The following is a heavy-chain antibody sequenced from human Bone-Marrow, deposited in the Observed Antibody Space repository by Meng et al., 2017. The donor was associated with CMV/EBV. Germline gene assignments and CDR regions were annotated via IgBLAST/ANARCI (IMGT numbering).Heavy chain of an antibody. V-gene: IGHV1-46*01. CDR3: AGSSQITKYYFDY. CDR2: INPSGGSA. CDR1: GYTFSSYY. J-gene: IGHJ4*02. Sequence: ASVKVSCKASGYTFSSYYMHWVRQAPGQGLEWMGIINPSGGSATYAQKFQGRVTVARDTSTITGYMELSSLRSEDTAVYYCAGSSQITKYYFDYWGQGTLVTVSS.